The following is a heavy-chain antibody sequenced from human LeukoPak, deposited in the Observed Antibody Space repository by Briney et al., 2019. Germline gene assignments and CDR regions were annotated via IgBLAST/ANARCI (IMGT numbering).Heavy chain of an antibody. D-gene: IGHD2-2*01. CDR3: ARVRCSSTSCYGTLDY. Sequence: GGSLRLSCAASGFTFSSYAMHWVRQAPGKGLEWVAVISYDGSNKYYADSVKGRFTISRDNSKNTLYLQMNSLRAEDTAVYYCARVRCSSTSCYGTLDYWGQGTLVTVSS. CDR2: ISYDGSNK. CDR1: GFTFSSYA. J-gene: IGHJ4*02. V-gene: IGHV3-30*04.